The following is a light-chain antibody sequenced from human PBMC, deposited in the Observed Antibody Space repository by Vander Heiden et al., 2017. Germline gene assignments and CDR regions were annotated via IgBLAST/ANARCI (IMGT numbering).Light chain of an antibody. CDR3: RQDDNYPWT. CDR1: QGIRND. V-gene: IGKV1-6*01. J-gene: IGKJ1*01. Sequence: AIQMTQSPSSLSASVGDRVTITCRASQGIRNDLGWYRQKPGKAPKLLSYAASSLQSGVPSRFSGSGSGTDFTLTISSLQPEDFATYYCRQDDNYPWTFGQGTKVEIK. CDR2: AAS.